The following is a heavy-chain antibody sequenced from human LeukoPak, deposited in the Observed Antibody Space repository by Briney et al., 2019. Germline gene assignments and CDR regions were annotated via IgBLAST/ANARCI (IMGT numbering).Heavy chain of an antibody. CDR3: VRQAQEDY. D-gene: IGHD6-25*01. CDR1: GFTFSSYA. Sequence: GRSLRLSCAASGFTFSSYAMHWVRQAPGKGLEWVAVISYDGGDIHYADSVKGRFTISRDNSKNTLYLQMNSLRAEDTAVYYCVRQAQEDYWGQGTLVTVSS. CDR2: ISYDGGDI. J-gene: IGHJ4*02. V-gene: IGHV3-30*04.